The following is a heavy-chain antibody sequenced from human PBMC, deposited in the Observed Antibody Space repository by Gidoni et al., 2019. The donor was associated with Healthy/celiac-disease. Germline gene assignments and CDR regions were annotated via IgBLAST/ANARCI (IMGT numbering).Heavy chain of an antibody. Sequence: QVQLVESGGGVVQPGRSLRLSCAASGFTFRSYGMHWVRQAPGKGLEWVAVISYDGSNKYYADSVKGRFTISRDNSKNTLYLQMNSLRAEDTAVYYCAKENSKRWLQLDGLIPYFDYWGQGTLVTVSS. J-gene: IGHJ4*02. CDR2: ISYDGSNK. CDR1: GFTFRSYG. CDR3: AKENSKRWLQLDGLIPYFDY. D-gene: IGHD5-12*01. V-gene: IGHV3-30*18.